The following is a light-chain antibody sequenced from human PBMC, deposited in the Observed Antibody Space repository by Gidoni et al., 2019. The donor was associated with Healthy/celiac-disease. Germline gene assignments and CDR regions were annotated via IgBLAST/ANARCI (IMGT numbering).Light chain of an antibody. CDR1: PSVSSN. J-gene: IGKJ2*01. CDR2: GAS. CDR3: QQYNNWPPYT. V-gene: IGKV3-15*01. Sequence: EIVMTQSPATLSVSPGERATLSCRASPSVSSNLAWYQQKPGQAPRLLIYGASTRATGIPARFSGSGSGTEFTLTISSLQSEDFAVYYCQQYNNWPPYTFXQXTKLEIK.